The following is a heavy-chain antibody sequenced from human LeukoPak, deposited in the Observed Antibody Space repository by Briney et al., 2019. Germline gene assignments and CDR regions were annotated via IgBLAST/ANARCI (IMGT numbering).Heavy chain of an antibody. D-gene: IGHD6-13*01. V-gene: IGHV3-23*01. CDR3: AKDLRVAAAGTDY. CDR1: RFTFSSYP. J-gene: IGHJ4*02. CDR2: ISGSGTST. Sequence: GGSLRLSCAVSRFTFSSYPMSWVRQAAGTGLEWVSTISGSGTSTYYADSVKGRFTISRDNSKNTLYLQMNSLRAEDTAVYYCAKDLRVAAAGTDYWGQGTLVTVSS.